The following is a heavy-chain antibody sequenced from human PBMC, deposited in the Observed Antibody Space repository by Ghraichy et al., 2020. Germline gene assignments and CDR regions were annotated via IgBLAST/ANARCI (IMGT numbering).Heavy chain of an antibody. CDR2: IWSDGSKK. D-gene: IGHD3-3*02. Sequence: GGSLRLSCAVSGFTFSSYGMHWVRQAPGKGLEWVAVIWSDGSKKHYADSVKGRFTISRDNSKKTLYLEMNSLTAEDTAVYYCARDLASSEIHSVYYGMDVWCQGTTVIVSS. V-gene: IGHV3-33*08. J-gene: IGHJ6*02. CDR3: ARDLASSEIHSVYYGMDV. CDR1: GFTFSSYG.